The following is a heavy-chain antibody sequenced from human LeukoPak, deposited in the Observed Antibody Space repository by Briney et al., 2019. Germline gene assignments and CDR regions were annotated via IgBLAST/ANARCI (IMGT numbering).Heavy chain of an antibody. J-gene: IGHJ4*02. Sequence: PSETLSLTCTVSGGSISSYYWSWIRQPPGKGLEWIGYIYYSGSTNYNPSLKSRVTISVDTSKNQFSLKLSSVTAADTAVYYCARVGSRGLEIMYYFDYWGQGTLVTVSS. D-gene: IGHD3-10*01. CDR3: ARVGSRGLEIMYYFDY. V-gene: IGHV4-59*12. CDR2: IYYSGST. CDR1: GGSISSYY.